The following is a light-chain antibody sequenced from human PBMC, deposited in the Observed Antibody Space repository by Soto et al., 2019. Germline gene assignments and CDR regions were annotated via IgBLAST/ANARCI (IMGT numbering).Light chain of an antibody. V-gene: IGLV6-57*04. Sequence: NFMLTQPHSVSESPGKTVTISCTRSSGSIASNSVQWYQQRPGSAPTTVIYEDNQRPSGGPDRFSGSIDSSSNSASLTISGLKTEDEADYYCQSYDSSNPHVGFGGGTKLTVL. J-gene: IGLJ2*01. CDR3: QSYDSSNPHVG. CDR1: SGSIASNS. CDR2: EDN.